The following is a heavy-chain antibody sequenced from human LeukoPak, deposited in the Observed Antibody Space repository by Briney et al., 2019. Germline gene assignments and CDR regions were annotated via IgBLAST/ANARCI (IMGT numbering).Heavy chain of an antibody. D-gene: IGHD6-13*01. Sequence: SETLSLTCTVSGYFISSGYYWGWIRQSPGKGLEWIGSIYYSGSTYYNPSLKSRVTISVDTSKNQFSLKLSSVTAADTAVYYCARHKWERRSIAAAAYFDYWGQGTLVTVSS. CDR2: IYYSGST. CDR1: GYFISSGYY. V-gene: IGHV4-38-2*02. J-gene: IGHJ4*02. CDR3: ARHKWERRSIAAAAYFDY.